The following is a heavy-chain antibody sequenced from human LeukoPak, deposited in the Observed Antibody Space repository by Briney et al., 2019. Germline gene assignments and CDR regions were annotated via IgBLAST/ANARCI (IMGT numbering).Heavy chain of an antibody. V-gene: IGHV1-46*01. D-gene: IGHD3-10*01. J-gene: IGHJ3*02. Sequence: GASVKVSCKASGYTFTSYYMHWVRQAPGQGLEWMGIINPSGGSTSYAQKFQGRVTMTRDTSTSTVYMELSSLRSEDTAVYSCARAPRAGDYYGINGAFDIWGQGTMVTVSS. CDR2: INPSGGST. CDR3: ARAPRAGDYYGINGAFDI. CDR1: GYTFTSYY.